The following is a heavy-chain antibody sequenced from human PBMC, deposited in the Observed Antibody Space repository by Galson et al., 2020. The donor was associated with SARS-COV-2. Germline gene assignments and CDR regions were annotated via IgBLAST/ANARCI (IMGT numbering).Heavy chain of an antibody. V-gene: IGHV5-51*01. CDR2: IYPGDSDT. J-gene: IGHJ6*03. D-gene: IGHD3-10*01. CDR1: GYSFTSYW. CDR3: ARTYGSGSYLPTFDYYYYMDV. Sequence: GESLKISCKGSGYSFTSYWIGWVRQMPGKGLEWMGIIYPGDSDTRYSPSFQGQVTISADKSISTAYLQWSSLKASDTAMYYCARTYGSGSYLPTFDYYYYMDVWGKGTTVTVSS.